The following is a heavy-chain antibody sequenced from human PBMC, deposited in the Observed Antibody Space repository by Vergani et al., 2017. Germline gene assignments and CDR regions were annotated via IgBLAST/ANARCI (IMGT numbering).Heavy chain of an antibody. Sequence: QEQLLQSGGGVVQPGGSLRLSCIGSGYTFGHFDMHWVRQAPGKGLAWVAFIRYDGSNPQYIDSVKGRLTISRDNSKDTLFLQMNGLRPEDTGTYFCAKKGGSLYYYGVDVWVQGTTITVSS. CDR2: IRYDGSNP. CDR1: GYTFGHFD. J-gene: IGHJ6*02. V-gene: IGHV3-30*02. CDR3: AKKGGSLYYYGVDV. D-gene: IGHD1-26*01.